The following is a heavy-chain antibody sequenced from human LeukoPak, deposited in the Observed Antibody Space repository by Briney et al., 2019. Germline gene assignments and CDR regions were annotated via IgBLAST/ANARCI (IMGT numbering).Heavy chain of an antibody. D-gene: IGHD3-10*01. J-gene: IGHJ1*01. CDR2: IKSDGTNA. CDR3: LRDTLYDSGSFPFFQH. CDR1: GFTVSSHY. V-gene: IGHV3-74*01. Sequence: PGGSLRLSCTASGFTVSSHYMAWVRQAPGKGLVWVSRIKSDGTNAYYADSVRGRFTISRDNARNTLYLQMNSLRAEDTAVYYCLRDTLYDSGSFPFFQHWGQGTLVTVSS.